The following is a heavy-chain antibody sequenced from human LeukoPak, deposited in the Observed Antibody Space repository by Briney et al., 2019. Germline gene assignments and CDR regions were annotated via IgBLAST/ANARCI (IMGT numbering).Heavy chain of an antibody. CDR3: AKDGGGTPYYFDY. Sequence: PGGSLRLSCAASGFTFSSYAMSWVRQAPGKGLEWVSAISGSGGSTHYADSVKGRFTISRDNSKNTLYLQMNSLRAEDTAVYYCAKDGGGTPYYFDYWGQGTLVTVSS. J-gene: IGHJ4*02. D-gene: IGHD3-16*01. V-gene: IGHV3-23*01. CDR1: GFTFSSYA. CDR2: ISGSGGST.